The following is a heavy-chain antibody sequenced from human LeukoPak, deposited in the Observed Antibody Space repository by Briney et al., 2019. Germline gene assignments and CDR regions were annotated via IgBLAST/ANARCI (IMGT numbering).Heavy chain of an antibody. V-gene: IGHV3-23*01. D-gene: IGHD1-26*01. CDR1: GFTFSSYA. J-gene: IGHJ4*02. CDR3: AKTYSGSKLEGYYFDY. Sequence: GGSLRLSCAASGFTFSSYAMSWVRQAPGKGLEWVSAISGSGGSTYYADSVKGRFTISRDNSKNTLYLQMNSLRAEDTAVYYCAKTYSGSKLEGYYFDYWGQGTLVTVSS. CDR2: ISGSGGST.